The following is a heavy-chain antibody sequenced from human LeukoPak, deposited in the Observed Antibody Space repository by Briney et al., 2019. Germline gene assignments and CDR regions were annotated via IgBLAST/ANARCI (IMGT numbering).Heavy chain of an antibody. CDR1: GFTSSNSW. V-gene: IGHV3-7*01. CDR2: INPDGRKV. Sequence: GRSLRLSCAPYGFTSSNSWTTWVCHAPEKNLGWVARINPDGRKVDYVGPVKGRFTIFRDNAKNSVYLQMSSRRGEETGVVYCSRDRGDSSFDYWGQGTLVAVSS. D-gene: IGHD5-24*01. J-gene: IGHJ4*02. CDR3: SRDRGDSSFDY.